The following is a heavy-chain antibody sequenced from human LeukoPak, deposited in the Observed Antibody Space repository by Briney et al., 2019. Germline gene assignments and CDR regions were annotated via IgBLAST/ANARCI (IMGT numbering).Heavy chain of an antibody. D-gene: IGHD3-22*01. J-gene: IGHJ3*02. V-gene: IGHV3-23*01. CDR1: GFTFSSYG. CDR3: AKDLGYYDSSGYYYVGSAFDI. Sequence: GGSLRLSCAASGFTFSSYGMSWVRQAPGKGLEWVSAISGSGGSTYYADSVKGRFTISRDNSKNTLYLQMNSLRAEDTAVYYCAKDLGYYDSSGYYYVGSAFDIWGQGTMVTVSS. CDR2: ISGSGGST.